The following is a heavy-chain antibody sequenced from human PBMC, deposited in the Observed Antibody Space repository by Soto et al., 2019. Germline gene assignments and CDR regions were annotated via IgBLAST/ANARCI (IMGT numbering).Heavy chain of an antibody. Sequence: GGSLRLSCAASGFTFSSYDMHWVRQATGKGLEWVSAIGTAGDTYYPGSVKGRFTISRENAKNSLYLQMNSLRAEDTAVYYCARVDSSGWYSDWGQGTLVTVSS. CDR1: GFTFSSYD. V-gene: IGHV3-13*01. CDR2: IGTAGDT. J-gene: IGHJ4*02. D-gene: IGHD6-19*01. CDR3: ARVDSSGWYSD.